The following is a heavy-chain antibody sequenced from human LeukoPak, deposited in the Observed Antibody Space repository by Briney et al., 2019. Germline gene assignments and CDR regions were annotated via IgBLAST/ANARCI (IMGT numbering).Heavy chain of an antibody. CDR3: AREISNYYDSSGYYFGY. J-gene: IGHJ4*02. CDR1: GFTVSSNY. Sequence: PGGSLRLSCAASGFTVSSNYMSWVRQAPGKGLEWVSVIYSGGSTYYADSVKGRFTISRDNSKNTLYLQMNSLRAEDTAVYYCAREISNYYDSSGYYFGYWGQGTLVTVSS. CDR2: IYSGGST. V-gene: IGHV3-53*01. D-gene: IGHD3-22*01.